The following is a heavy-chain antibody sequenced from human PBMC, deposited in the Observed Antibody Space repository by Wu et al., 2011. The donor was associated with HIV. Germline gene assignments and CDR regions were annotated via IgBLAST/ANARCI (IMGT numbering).Heavy chain of an antibody. CDR2: ISAYNGDT. V-gene: IGHV1-18*01. CDR3: AREGSSPXTIDL. CDR1: GYTFATYA. D-gene: IGHD6-13*01. Sequence: QVQLVQSGAEVKKPGASVKVSCKTSGYTFATYAFTWVRQAPGQGLEWMGWISAYNGDTNYAQNLQGRVTMTTDTSTSTAYMELRSLTSDDTAMYYCAREGSSPXTIDLWGQGTLVTVSS. J-gene: IGHJ5*02.